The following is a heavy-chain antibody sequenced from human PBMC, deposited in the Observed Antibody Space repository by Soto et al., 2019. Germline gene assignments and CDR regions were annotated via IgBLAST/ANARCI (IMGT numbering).Heavy chain of an antibody. V-gene: IGHV1-18*01. Sequence: QVQLVQSGAEVKKPGASVKVSCKASGYTFTSYGISWVRQAPGQGLEWMGWISAYNGNTNYAQKLQGRVTMTTDTSTSTAYMELRSLRSDDTAVYYCGRAKYVRWSPEGLGSSSLAFWGQGTLVTVSS. CDR1: GYTFTSYG. J-gene: IGHJ4*02. CDR3: GRAKYVRWSPEGLGSSSLAF. D-gene: IGHD6-13*01. CDR2: ISAYNGNT.